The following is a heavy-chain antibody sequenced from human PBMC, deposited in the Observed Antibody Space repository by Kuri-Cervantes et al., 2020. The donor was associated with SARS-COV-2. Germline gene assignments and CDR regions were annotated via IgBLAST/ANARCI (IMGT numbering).Heavy chain of an antibody. CDR2: IYYSGST. CDR1: GGSLSGHY. CDR3: ARDPAYYDSSGYYYGAFDI. D-gene: IGHD3-22*01. Sequence: GSLRLSCGVHGGSLSGHYWSWIRQPPGKGLEWIGYIYYSGSTNYNPSLKSRVTISVDTSKNQFSLKLSSVTAADTAVYYCARDPAYYDSSGYYYGAFDIWGQGTMVTVSS. V-gene: IGHV4-59*11. J-gene: IGHJ3*02.